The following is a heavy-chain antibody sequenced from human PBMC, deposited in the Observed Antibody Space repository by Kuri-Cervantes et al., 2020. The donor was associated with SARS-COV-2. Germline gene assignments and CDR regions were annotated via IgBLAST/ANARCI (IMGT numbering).Heavy chain of an antibody. CDR1: GGSISSGSYY. Sequence: LRLSCTVSGGSISSGSYYWSWIRQPAGKGLEWIGRIYTSGSTNYNPSLKSRVTISVDTSKNQFSLKLSSVTAADTAVHYCARGTVGAPGGGMDVWGQGTTVTVSS. CDR3: ARGTVGAPGGGMDV. J-gene: IGHJ6*02. V-gene: IGHV4-61*02. CDR2: IYTSGST. D-gene: IGHD1-26*01.